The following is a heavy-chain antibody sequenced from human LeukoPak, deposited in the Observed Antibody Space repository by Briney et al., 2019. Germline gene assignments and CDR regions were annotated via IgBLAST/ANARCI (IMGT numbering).Heavy chain of an antibody. CDR2: MNPNSGNT. Sequence: GASVKVSCKASGYTFTNYDINWVRQATGQGLEWMGWMNPNSGNTGYAQKFQGRVTITRNTSISTAYMELSSLRSEDTAVYYCARGSDRPWIGYYYYYYMDIWGKGTTVTVSS. CDR1: GYTFTNYD. CDR3: ARGSDRPWIGYYYYYYMDI. J-gene: IGHJ6*03. V-gene: IGHV1-8*03. D-gene: IGHD2-2*03.